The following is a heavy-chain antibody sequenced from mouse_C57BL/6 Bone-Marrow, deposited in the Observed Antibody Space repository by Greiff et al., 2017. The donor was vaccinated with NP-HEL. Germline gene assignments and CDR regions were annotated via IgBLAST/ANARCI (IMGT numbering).Heavy chain of an antibody. CDR3: ARSILRRGLYY. Sequence: DVQLVESGGGLVQPGGSLSLSCAASGFNFTDSYMSWVSQPPGQGLEWLGFIRNKADGYTTAYSSSVKGRFTISRDNSQSIPYLQMNALRAEDSATYYYARSILRRGLYYWGQGTTLTVTA. D-gene: IGHD2-4*01. CDR2: IRNKADGYTT. CDR1: GFNFTDSY. V-gene: IGHV7-3*01. J-gene: IGHJ2*01.